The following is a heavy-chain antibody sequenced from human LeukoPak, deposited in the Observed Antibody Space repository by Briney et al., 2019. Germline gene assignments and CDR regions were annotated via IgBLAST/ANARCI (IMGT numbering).Heavy chain of an antibody. CDR2: ISAYNGNT. J-gene: IGHJ6*02. CDR1: GYTFTSYG. D-gene: IGHD2-2*01. Sequence: ASVKVSCKASGYTFTSYGISWVRQAPGQGLEWMGWISAYNGNTNYAQKLQGRVTMTTDTSTSTAYMGLRSLRSDDTAVYYCARDIVVVPAATFSSGWCSYYYGMDVWGQGTTVTVSS. V-gene: IGHV1-18*01. CDR3: ARDIVVVPAATFSSGWCSYYYGMDV.